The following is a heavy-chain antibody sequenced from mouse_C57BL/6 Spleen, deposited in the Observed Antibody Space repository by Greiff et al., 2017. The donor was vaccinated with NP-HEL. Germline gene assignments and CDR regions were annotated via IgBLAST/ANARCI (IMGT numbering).Heavy chain of an antibody. CDR1: GFTFSSYA. Sequence: EVKLMESGGGLVKPGGSLKLSCAASGFTFSSYAMPWVRQTPEKRLEWVATISDGGSYTYYPANVQGRFTISRDNAKNHLYLQMSHLKTEATAIYYYASATPFYAMDYWGQGTSVTVSS. CDR2: ISDGGSYT. J-gene: IGHJ4*01. CDR3: ASATPFYAMDY. V-gene: IGHV5-4*03.